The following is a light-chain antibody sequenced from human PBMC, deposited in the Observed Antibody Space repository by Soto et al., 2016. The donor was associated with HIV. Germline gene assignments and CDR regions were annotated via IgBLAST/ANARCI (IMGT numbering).Light chain of an antibody. CDR3: QVWDSDTDYVI. V-gene: IGLV3-21*03. CDR1: NVENKR. Sequence: YVLTQSPSVSVAPGKTAKITCGGQNVENKRVHWYQQKAGQAPVLVVHDDSERPSGIPDRFSGSKSENTATLTINRVEAGDEADYYCQVWDSDTDYVIFGGGTKVTVL. CDR2: DDS. J-gene: IGLJ2*01.